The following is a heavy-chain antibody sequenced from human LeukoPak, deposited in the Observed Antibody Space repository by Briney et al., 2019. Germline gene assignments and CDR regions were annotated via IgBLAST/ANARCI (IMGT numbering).Heavy chain of an antibody. CDR2: IYHSGST. D-gene: IGHD6-13*01. Sequence: PSETLSLTCAVSGYSISSGYYWGWIRQPPGKGLEWIGSIYHSGSTYYNPSLKSRVTISVDTSKNQFSLELSSVTAADTAVYYCARVRLQHFDYWGQGTLVTVSS. CDR3: ARVRLQHFDY. CDR1: GYSISSGYY. J-gene: IGHJ4*02. V-gene: IGHV4-38-2*01.